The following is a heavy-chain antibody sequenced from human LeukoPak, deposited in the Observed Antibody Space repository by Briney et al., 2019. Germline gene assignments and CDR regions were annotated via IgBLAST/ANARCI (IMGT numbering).Heavy chain of an antibody. CDR1: GLPFNNAW. V-gene: IGHV3-21*01. Sequence: GGSLRLSCAASGLPFNNAWMSWVRQAPGKGLEWVSSISSSSSYIYYADSVKGRFTISRDNAKNSLYLQMNSLRAEDTAVYYCARVPAAIIWYFDLWGRGTLVTVSS. CDR3: ARVPAAIIWYFDL. D-gene: IGHD2-2*01. J-gene: IGHJ2*01. CDR2: ISSSSSYI.